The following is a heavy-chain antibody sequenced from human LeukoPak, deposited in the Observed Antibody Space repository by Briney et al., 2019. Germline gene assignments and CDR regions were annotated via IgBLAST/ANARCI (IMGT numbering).Heavy chain of an antibody. D-gene: IGHD3/OR15-3a*01. CDR1: GGSIRSYY. CDR3: ARGTGKWDTFDI. CDR2: IYYSGST. V-gene: IGHV4-59*01. J-gene: IGHJ3*02. Sequence: SETLSLTCTVSGGSIRSYYWTWIRQPPGKGLEWIGYIYYSGSTNYNPSLKSRVTMSVDTSKNQFSLKLSSMTAADTAVYYCARGTGKWDTFDIWGQGTMVTVSS.